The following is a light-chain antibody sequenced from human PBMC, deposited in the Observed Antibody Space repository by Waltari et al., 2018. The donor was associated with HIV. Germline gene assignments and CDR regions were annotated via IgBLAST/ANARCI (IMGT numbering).Light chain of an antibody. CDR3: QVWDNNNAV. CDR1: KLGDKY. Sequence: SYELTQPPSMSVSPGQTASITCSGDKLGDKYVCWSQQRPGQSPVMVMYQDSERPSGVPERFSGSISGNTASLTISGTQPLDEADYYCQVWDNNNAVFGGGTKLTVL. J-gene: IGLJ2*01. CDR2: QDS. V-gene: IGLV3-1*01.